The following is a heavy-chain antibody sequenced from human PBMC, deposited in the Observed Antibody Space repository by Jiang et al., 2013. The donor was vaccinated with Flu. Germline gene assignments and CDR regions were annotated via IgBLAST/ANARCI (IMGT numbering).Heavy chain of an antibody. Sequence: SLTCTVSGGSISSSSYYWGWIRQPPGKGLEWIGSIYYSGSTNYNPSLKSRITISVDTSKNQFSLKLSSVTAADTAVYYCARDGYSGNYFDYWGQGTLVTVSS. CDR2: IYYSGST. D-gene: IGHD3-10*01. CDR3: ARDGYSGNYFDY. J-gene: IGHJ4*02. CDR1: GGSISSSSYY. V-gene: IGHV4-39*07.